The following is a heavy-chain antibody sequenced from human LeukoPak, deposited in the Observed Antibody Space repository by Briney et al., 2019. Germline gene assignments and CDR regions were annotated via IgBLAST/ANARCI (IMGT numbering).Heavy chain of an antibody. D-gene: IGHD6-19*01. CDR3: ARPGVAGNVDAFDI. V-gene: IGHV4-59*08. J-gene: IGHJ3*02. CDR2: TYHSGAT. Sequence: SETLSLTCTVSGGSISGYYWSWIRHPPTKALEWIGYTYHSGATDYNPSLKSPLNMSVDMSQHQFSLKLSSVTAADPAIYYCARPGVAGNVDAFDIWGQGTMVTVSS. CDR1: GGSISGYY.